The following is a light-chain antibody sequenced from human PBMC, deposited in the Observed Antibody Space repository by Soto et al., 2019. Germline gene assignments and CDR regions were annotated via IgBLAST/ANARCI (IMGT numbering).Light chain of an antibody. Sequence: QSALTQPASVSGSLGQSITISCTGTTRDIAGYNYISWYQQLPGKAPNLMIYQVTIRPSGISNRFSGSKSGNTASLTISGLQAEDEADYYSTCFSSSSSLFVFGTGSKFIVL. V-gene: IGLV2-14*01. CDR3: TCFSSSSSLFV. J-gene: IGLJ1*01. CDR1: TRDIAGYNY. CDR2: QVT.